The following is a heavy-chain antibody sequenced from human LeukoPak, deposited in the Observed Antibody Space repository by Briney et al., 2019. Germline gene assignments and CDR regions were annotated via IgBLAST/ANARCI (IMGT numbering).Heavy chain of an antibody. CDR3: AKKTLVGATVDAFDI. CDR1: GFTFSSYG. V-gene: IGHV3-30*02. Sequence: GGSLRLSCAASGFTFSSYGMHWVRQAPGKGLEWVASIRYDGFNKYYADSLKGRFTISRDNSKNTLYLQMNSLRAEDTAVYYCAKKTLVGATVDAFDIWGQGTMVIVSS. CDR2: IRYDGFNK. D-gene: IGHD1-26*01. J-gene: IGHJ3*02.